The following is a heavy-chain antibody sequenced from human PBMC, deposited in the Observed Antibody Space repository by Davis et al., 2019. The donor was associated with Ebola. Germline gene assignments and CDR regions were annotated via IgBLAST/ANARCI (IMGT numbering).Heavy chain of an antibody. CDR2: INHSGST. CDR3: ARTIGRGFDP. CDR1: GGSFSGYY. D-gene: IGHD3-3*01. V-gene: IGHV4-34*01. J-gene: IGHJ5*02. Sequence: MPSETLSLTCAVYGGSFSGYYWSWIRQPPGQGLEWIGEINHSGSTNYNPSLKSRVTISVDTSKNQFSLKLSSVTAADTAVYYCARTIGRGFDPWGQGTLVTVSS.